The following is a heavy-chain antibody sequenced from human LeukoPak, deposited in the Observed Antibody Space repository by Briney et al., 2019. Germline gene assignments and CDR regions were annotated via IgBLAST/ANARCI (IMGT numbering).Heavy chain of an antibody. J-gene: IGHJ4*02. CDR1: GYTFTSYG. V-gene: IGHV1-18*01. CDR2: ISAYNGNT. Sequence: GASVKVSCKASGYTFTSYGISWVRQAPGQGLEWMGWISAYNGNTNYAQKLQGRVTMTTDTSTSTAYMELRSLRSDDTAVYYCARQGLRFLEWSLGYYFDYWGQGTLVTVSS. CDR3: ARQGLRFLEWSLGYYFDY. D-gene: IGHD3-3*01.